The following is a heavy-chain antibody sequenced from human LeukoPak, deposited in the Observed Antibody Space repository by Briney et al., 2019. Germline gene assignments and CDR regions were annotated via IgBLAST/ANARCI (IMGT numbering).Heavy chain of an antibody. V-gene: IGHV4-34*01. CDR1: GGSFSGYY. Sequence: PSETLSLTCAVYGGSFSGYYWSWIRQPPGKGLEWIGEINHSGSTNYNPTLKSRVTISVDTSKNQFSLKLSSVTADDTAVYYCARSGVLRYFGNSWGQGTLVTVSS. D-gene: IGHD3-9*01. CDR2: INHSGST. J-gene: IGHJ4*02. CDR3: ARSGVLRYFGNS.